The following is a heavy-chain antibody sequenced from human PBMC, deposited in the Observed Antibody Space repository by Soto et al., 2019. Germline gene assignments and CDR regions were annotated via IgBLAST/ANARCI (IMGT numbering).Heavy chain of an antibody. CDR1: GASFSGNY. CDR2: INYSGRV. V-gene: IGHV4-34*01. Sequence: QVQLQQWGAGLLKPSETLSLTCAVYGASFSGNYWSWIRQTPGKRLEWIGHINYSGRVTYNPSLESRTTISGDTSRNHLSLNLTSVTAAETAVYYCASSYGSGSGVFDYWGQGPSVTVSS. CDR3: ASSYGSGSGVFDY. J-gene: IGHJ4*02. D-gene: IGHD3-10*01.